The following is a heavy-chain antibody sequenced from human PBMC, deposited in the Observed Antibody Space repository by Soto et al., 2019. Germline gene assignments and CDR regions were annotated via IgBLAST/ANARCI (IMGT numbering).Heavy chain of an antibody. CDR3: AAGLGQWLVPDAFDI. CDR2: IVVGSGNT. Sequence: ASVKVSCKASGFTFTSSAMQWVRQARGQRLEWIGWIVVGSGNTNYAQKFQERVTITRDMSTSTAYMELSSLRSEDTAVYYCAAGLGQWLVPDAFDICGQGTMVTVSS. D-gene: IGHD6-19*01. J-gene: IGHJ3*02. CDR1: GFTFTSSA. V-gene: IGHV1-58*02.